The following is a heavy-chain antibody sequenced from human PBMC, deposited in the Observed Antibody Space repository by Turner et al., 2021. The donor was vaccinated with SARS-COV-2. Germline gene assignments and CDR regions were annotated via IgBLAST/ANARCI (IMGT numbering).Heavy chain of an antibody. J-gene: IGHJ6*02. D-gene: IGHD3-10*01. CDR2: IYYSGST. Sequence: QLQLQESGPGLVKPSETLSLTCTVSGGAISSSKYYWGWIRQPPGKGLEWIGSIYYSGSTYYTPSLKSRVTISVDTSKNQFSLKLSSVTAADTAVYYCARLLNPGSYYYYYYGMDVWGQGTTVTVSS. V-gene: IGHV4-39*01. CDR1: GGAISSSKYY. CDR3: ARLLNPGSYYYYYYGMDV.